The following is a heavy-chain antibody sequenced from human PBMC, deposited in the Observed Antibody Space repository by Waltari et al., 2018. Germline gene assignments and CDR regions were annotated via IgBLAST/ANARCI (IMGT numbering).Heavy chain of an antibody. V-gene: IGHV4-34*02. Sequence: QVHLQQWGAGLLKPSETLSLTCAVSGGSFSGYFWSWFRQPPGKGLEWLGEINHSGYTNYNPSLKSRVTISVDTSKNQFSLKLSSVTAADTAVYFCTKEAWNELWVFDDWGQGTPVTVSS. J-gene: IGHJ4*02. CDR3: TKEAWNELWVFDD. CDR2: INHSGYT. D-gene: IGHD1-1*01. CDR1: GGSFSGYF.